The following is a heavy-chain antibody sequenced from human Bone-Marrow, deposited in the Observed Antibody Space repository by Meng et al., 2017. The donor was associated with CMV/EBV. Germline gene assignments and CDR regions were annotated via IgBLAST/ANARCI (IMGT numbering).Heavy chain of an antibody. V-gene: IGHV1-18*01. CDR1: GYTFTSYG. CDR3: AGVSETYYFDY. J-gene: IGHJ4*02. Sequence: QVQLVQSGAEVKKPGASVKVSCKASGYTFTSYGISRVRQAPGQVLEWMGWISAYNGNTNYAQKLQGRVTMTTDTSTSRAYMELRSLKSYDTAVYYCAGVSETYYFDYWGQGTLVTVSS. CDR2: ISAYNGNT.